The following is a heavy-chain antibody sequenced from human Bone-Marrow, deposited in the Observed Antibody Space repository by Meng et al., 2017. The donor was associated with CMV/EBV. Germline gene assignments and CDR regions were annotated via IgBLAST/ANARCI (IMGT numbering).Heavy chain of an antibody. CDR2: IYYSGST. D-gene: IGHD6-6*01. J-gene: IGHJ4*02. CDR3: ARGWYSSSEY. Sequence: SETLSLTCTVSGGSINSYYWSWIRQPPGKGLEWIGYIYYSGSTNYNPSLKSRVTISVDTSKNQFSLKLSSVTAADTAVYYCARGWYSSSEYWGQGTLVHGSS. CDR1: GGSINSYY. V-gene: IGHV4-59*01.